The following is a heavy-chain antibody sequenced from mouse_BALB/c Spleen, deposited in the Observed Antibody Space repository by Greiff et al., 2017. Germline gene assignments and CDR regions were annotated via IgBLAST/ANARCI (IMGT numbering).Heavy chain of an antibody. V-gene: IGHV3-2*02. CDR3: ARGGNYHFDY. D-gene: IGHD2-1*01. CDR2: ISYSGST. J-gene: IGHJ2*01. CDR1: GYSITSDYA. Sequence: DVQLQESGPGLVKPSQSLSLTCTVTGYSITSDYAWNWIRQFPGNKLEWMGYISYSGSTSYNPSLKSRISITRDTSKNQFFLQLNSVTTEDTATYYCARGGNYHFDYWGQGTTLTVSS.